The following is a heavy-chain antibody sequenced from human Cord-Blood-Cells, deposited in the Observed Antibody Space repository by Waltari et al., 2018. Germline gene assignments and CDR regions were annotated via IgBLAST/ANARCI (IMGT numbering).Heavy chain of an antibody. CDR1: GGSFSGYY. V-gene: IGHV4-34*01. CDR2: INHSGST. CDR3: ARGSKPYYFDY. Sequence: QVQLQQWGAGLLKPSETLSLTCAVYGGSFSGYYWSWIRQPPGKGLEWIGEINHSGSTNSNPSLKSRVTISVDTSKNQFSLKLSSVTAADTAVYYCARGSKPYYFDYWGQGTLVTVSS. J-gene: IGHJ4*02.